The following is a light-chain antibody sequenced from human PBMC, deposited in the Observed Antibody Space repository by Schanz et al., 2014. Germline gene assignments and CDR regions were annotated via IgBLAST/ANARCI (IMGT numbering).Light chain of an antibody. CDR2: EVD. Sequence: QSALTQPPSASGSPGQSVTISCTGTSSDVGSSRFVSWFQQYPGKAPKLMIYEVDRRPSGVSNRFSGSKSGNTASLTISGLQAEDEADYYCSSYTTNSAPGVVFGGGTKLTVL. CDR1: SSDVGSSRF. J-gene: IGLJ2*01. CDR3: SSYTTNSAPGVV. V-gene: IGLV2-14*01.